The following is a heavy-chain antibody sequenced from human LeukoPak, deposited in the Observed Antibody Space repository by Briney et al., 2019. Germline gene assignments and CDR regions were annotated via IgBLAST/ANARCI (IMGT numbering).Heavy chain of an antibody. J-gene: IGHJ4*02. D-gene: IGHD3-10*01. Sequence: GGAPQSPSWGSGGSFTNDWNGWGRRKAGEGVEWMGIIYPSDSHTSYSPSFQRQVTISAHKSITTAYLQWSSLKASDSAMYSCARPHFGAIDYWGQGTLVTVSS. CDR1: GGSFTNDW. CDR2: IYPSDSHT. CDR3: ARPHFGAIDY. V-gene: IGHV5-51*01.